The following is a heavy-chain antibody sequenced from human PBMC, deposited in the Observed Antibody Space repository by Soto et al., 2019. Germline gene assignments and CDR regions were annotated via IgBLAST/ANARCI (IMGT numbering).Heavy chain of an antibody. Sequence: ASVKVSCKASGYSFISHYIHWVRQAPGQGLEWMGFINPSGGSATLAQKFQGKVTMTRDTSTTTVYMELSSLRSEDAAVYYCARDYLSSKLSLSYFDFWGQGTLVTVSS. CDR2: INPSGGSA. J-gene: IGHJ4*02. CDR1: GYSFISHY. D-gene: IGHD2-2*01. V-gene: IGHV1-46*01. CDR3: ARDYLSSKLSLSYFDF.